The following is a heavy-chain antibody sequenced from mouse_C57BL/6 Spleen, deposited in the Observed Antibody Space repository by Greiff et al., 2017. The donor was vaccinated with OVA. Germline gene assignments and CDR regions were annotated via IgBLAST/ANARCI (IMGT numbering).Heavy chain of an antibody. CDR2: IDPSDSYT. J-gene: IGHJ3*01. CDR1: GYTFTSYW. V-gene: IGHV1-59*01. Sequence: QVQLKQPGAELVRPGTSVKLSCKASGYTFTSYWMHWVKQRPGQGLEWIGVIDPSDSYTNYNQKFKGKATLTVDTSSSTAYMQLSSLTSEDSAVYYCARVGRTWFAYWGQGTLVTVSA. CDR3: ARVGRTWFAY.